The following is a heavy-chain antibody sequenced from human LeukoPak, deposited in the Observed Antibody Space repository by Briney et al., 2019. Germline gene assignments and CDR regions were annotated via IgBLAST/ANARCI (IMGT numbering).Heavy chain of an antibody. D-gene: IGHD2-21*01. CDR3: ARDRTYCGGDCYSALPLGYFDY. Sequence: IPGGSLRLSCAASGFTFSSYSMNWVRQAPGKGLEWVSSISSSSSYIYYADSVKGRFTISRDNAKNSLYLQMNSLRAEDTAVYYCARDRTYCGGDCYSALPLGYFDYWGQGTLVTVSS. V-gene: IGHV3-21*01. J-gene: IGHJ4*02. CDR1: GFTFSSYS. CDR2: ISSSSSYI.